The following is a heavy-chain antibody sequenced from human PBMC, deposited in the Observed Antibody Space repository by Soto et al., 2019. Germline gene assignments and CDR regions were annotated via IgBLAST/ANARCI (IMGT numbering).Heavy chain of an antibody. CDR1: GVHVSSNY. D-gene: IGHD4-17*01. CDR2: IYSGGST. Sequence: PGGSLRLSCAASGVHVSSNYMSWVRQAPGKGLEWVSVIYSGGSTYYADSVKGGFTISRDNSKNTLYLQMNSLRAEDTAVYYCARDGRPYGDYVDYYYYGMDVWGQGTTVTVSS. V-gene: IGHV3-66*01. J-gene: IGHJ6*02. CDR3: ARDGRPYGDYVDYYYYGMDV.